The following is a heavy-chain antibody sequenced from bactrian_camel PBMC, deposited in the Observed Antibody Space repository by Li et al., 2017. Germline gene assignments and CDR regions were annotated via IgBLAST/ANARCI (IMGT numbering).Heavy chain of an antibody. CDR3: ATHHDGGSWRY. CDR2: IVGLGSST. J-gene: IGHJ4*01. CDR1: GFNFGTYS. Sequence: HVQLVESGGGLVQPGGSLRLSCVASGFNFGTYSMSWLRQAPGKGLEWVSSIVGLGSSTYYSDSVKGRFTISRDNAKNTLYLQMNSLKTEDTAVYYCATHHDGGSWRYWGQGTQVTV. D-gene: IGHD6*01. V-gene: IGHV3-2*01.